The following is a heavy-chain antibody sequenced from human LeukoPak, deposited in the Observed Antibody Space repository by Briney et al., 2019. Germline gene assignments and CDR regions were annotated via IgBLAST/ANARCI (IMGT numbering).Heavy chain of an antibody. CDR2: IYYSGST. J-gene: IGHJ4*02. D-gene: IGHD3-16*01. V-gene: IGHV4-59*01. Sequence: SSETLSLTCTVSGGSISSYYWSWIRQPPGKGLEWIGYIYYSGSTNYNPSLKSRVTISVDTSKNQFSLKLSSVTAADTAVYYCARGTFGPFDYWGQGTLVTVSS. CDR3: ARGTFGPFDY. CDR1: GGSISSYY.